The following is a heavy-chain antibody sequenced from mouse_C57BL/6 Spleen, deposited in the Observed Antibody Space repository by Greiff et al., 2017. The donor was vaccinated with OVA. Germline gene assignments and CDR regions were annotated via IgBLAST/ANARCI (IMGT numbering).Heavy chain of an antibody. CDR3: AFYDGYYAGDY. J-gene: IGHJ2*01. D-gene: IGHD2-3*01. V-gene: IGHV6-3*01. CDR1: GFTFSNYW. Sequence: DVKLQESGGGLVQPGGSMKLSCVASGFTFSNYWMNWVRQSPEKGLEWVAQIRLKSDNYATHYAESVKGRFTISRDDSKSSVYLQMNNLRAEDTGIYYCAFYDGYYAGDYWGQGTTLTVSS. CDR2: IRLKSDNYAT.